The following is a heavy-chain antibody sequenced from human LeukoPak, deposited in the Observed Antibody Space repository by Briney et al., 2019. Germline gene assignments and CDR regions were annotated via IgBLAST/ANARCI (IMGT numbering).Heavy chain of an antibody. CDR2: IYHSGST. CDR1: GYSISSGYY. J-gene: IGHJ3*02. D-gene: IGHD2-21*02. CDR3: ARGSHIVVVTDAFDI. Sequence: SETLSLTCTVSGYSISSGYYWGWIRQPPGKGLEWIGSIYHSGSTYYNPSLKSRVTISVDTSKNQFSLKLSSVTAADTAVYYCARGSHIVVVTDAFDIWGQGTMVTVSS. V-gene: IGHV4-38-2*02.